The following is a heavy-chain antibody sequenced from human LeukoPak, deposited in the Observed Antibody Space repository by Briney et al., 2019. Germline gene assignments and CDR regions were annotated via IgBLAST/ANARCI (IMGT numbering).Heavy chain of an antibody. D-gene: IGHD3-22*01. CDR1: GGTFSSYA. V-gene: IGHV1-8*02. CDR3: ARGMINYYDSSGYDDAFDI. CDR2: MNPNSGNT. J-gene: IGHJ3*02. Sequence: ASVKVSCKASGGTFSSYAISWVRQATGQGLEWMGWMNPNSGNTGYAQKFQGRVTMTRNTSISTAYMELSSLRSEDTAVYYCARGMINYYDSSGYDDAFDIWGQGTMVTVSS.